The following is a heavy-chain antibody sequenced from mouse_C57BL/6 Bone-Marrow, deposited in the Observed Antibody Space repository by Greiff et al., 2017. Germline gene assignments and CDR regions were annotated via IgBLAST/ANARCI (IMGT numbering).Heavy chain of an antibody. Sequence: EVNLVESEGGLVQPGSSMKLSCTASGFTFSDYYMAWVRQVPEKGLEWVANINYDGSSTYYLDSLKSRFIISRDNAKNILYLQMSSLKSEDTATYYCAREGLYYAMDYWGQGTSVTVSS. J-gene: IGHJ4*01. CDR3: AREGLYYAMDY. V-gene: IGHV5-16*01. CDR2: INYDGSST. CDR1: GFTFSDYY. D-gene: IGHD6-1*01.